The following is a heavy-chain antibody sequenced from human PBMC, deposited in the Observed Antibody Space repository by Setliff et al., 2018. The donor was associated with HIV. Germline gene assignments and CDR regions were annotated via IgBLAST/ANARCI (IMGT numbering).Heavy chain of an antibody. V-gene: IGHV4-39*01. D-gene: IGHD3-22*01. CDR1: GGSVSSSSYY. Sequence: PSETLSLTCTVSGGSVSSSSYYWAWIRQPPGKGLEWIGSIYYSGSTYYNPSLKSRVTISADTSKNQFSLNLRSVSAADTAVYYCARLEYYSDGNGYLQFYFDYWGQGTLVTVSS. CDR2: IYYSGST. CDR3: ARLEYYSDGNGYLQFYFDY. J-gene: IGHJ4*02.